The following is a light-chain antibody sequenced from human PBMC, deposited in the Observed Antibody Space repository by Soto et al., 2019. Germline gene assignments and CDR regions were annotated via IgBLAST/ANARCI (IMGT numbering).Light chain of an antibody. Sequence: ILMTQSPATLSVSPGERATLSCRASQSVRSNLAWYQQKPGQAPRLLIYGASTRATGIPARFSGSGSGTDFALTISSLRSEDSAVYHCQQYNNWPITFGQGTRLEIK. J-gene: IGKJ5*01. CDR3: QQYNNWPIT. CDR1: QSVRSN. CDR2: GAS. V-gene: IGKV3-15*01.